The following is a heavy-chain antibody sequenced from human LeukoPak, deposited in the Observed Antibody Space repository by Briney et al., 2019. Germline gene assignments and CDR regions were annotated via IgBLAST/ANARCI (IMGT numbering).Heavy chain of an antibody. Sequence: SETLSLTCAVYGGSFSGYYWSWIRQPPGKGLEWIGEINHSGSTNYNPSLKSRVTISVDTSKNQSSLSLSSVTAAHPAVYYCARGLRYYYGSGSYVGYFDYWRQRTIATVSS. CDR2: INHSGST. CDR1: GGSFSGYY. D-gene: IGHD3-10*01. CDR3: ARGLRYYYGSGSYVGYFDY. V-gene: IGHV4-34*01. J-gene: IGHJ4*02.